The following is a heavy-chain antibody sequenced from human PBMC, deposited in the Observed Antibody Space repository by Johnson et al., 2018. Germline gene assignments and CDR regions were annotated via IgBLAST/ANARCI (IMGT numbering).Heavy chain of an antibody. CDR3: ARVGSAVVNKYYYYGMDV. CDR2: IIPIFGTA. CDR1: GGTFSSYA. V-gene: IGHV1-69*12. D-gene: IGHD4-23*01. Sequence: QVQLVQSGAEVTKXGSSXKVXCKASGGTFSSYAISWVRQAPGQGLEWMGGIIPIFGTANYAQKFQGRATITADDSPSTAYMEPSSVGSEATAVYYCARVGSAVVNKYYYYGMDVWGQGTTVTVSS. J-gene: IGHJ6*02.